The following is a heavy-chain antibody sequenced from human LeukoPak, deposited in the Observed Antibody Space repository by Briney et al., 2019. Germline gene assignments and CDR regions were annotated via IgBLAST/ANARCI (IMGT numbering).Heavy chain of an antibody. CDR3: ARDTEITVFGVVLGAPLNY. CDR1: AGSISSYY. J-gene: IGHJ4*02. CDR2: ISSSGSTI. D-gene: IGHD3-3*01. V-gene: IGHV3-11*04. Sequence: LSLTCTVSAGSISSYYWSWIRQAPGKGLEWVSYISSSGSTIYYADSVKGRFTISRDNAKNSLYLQMNSLRAEDTAVYYCARDTEITVFGVVLGAPLNYWGQGTLVTVSS.